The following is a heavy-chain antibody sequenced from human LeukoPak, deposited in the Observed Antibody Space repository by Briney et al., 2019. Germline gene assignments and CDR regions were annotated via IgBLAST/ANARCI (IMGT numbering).Heavy chain of an antibody. J-gene: IGHJ4*02. CDR2: IHFDGSTK. Sequence: PGGSLRLSCAASGFTFSSYGMHWVRQAPGKGLEWVAFIHFDGSTKYSGDSVKGRFTISGDNSKNTLYLQMNSLRPEDTAVYYCAKDQCTRTSCDGYPGYWGQGSLVTVSS. V-gene: IGHV3-30*02. CDR1: GFTFSSYG. CDR3: AKDQCTRTSCDGYPGY. D-gene: IGHD2-2*01.